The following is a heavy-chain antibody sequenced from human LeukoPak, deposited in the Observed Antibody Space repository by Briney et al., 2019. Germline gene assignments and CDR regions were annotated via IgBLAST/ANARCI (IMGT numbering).Heavy chain of an antibody. J-gene: IGHJ4*02. CDR2: IHTSGST. V-gene: IGHV4-4*07. Sequence: PSETLSLTCTVSGGSISSYYWSWIRQPAGKGLEWIGRIHTSGSTNYNPSLKSRVTISVDTSKNQFSLKLSSVTAADTAVYYCARYEAVAGVFDYWGQGTLVTVSS. CDR1: GGSISSYY. CDR3: ARYEAVAGVFDY. D-gene: IGHD6-19*01.